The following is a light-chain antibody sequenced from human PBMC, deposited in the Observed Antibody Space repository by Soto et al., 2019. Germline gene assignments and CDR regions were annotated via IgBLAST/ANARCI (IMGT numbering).Light chain of an antibody. CDR1: QSIRSN. CDR2: GAS. V-gene: IGKV3-15*01. CDR3: QQYSSWPLT. Sequence: EIVMTQSPATLSVSPGDRVTLSCRASQSIRSNSAWYQQKPGQAPRLLIYGASTRATGIPGRFSGSGYETEFTLTISSLQSEDFAVYYCQQYSSWPLTFGGGTKVDIK. J-gene: IGKJ4*01.